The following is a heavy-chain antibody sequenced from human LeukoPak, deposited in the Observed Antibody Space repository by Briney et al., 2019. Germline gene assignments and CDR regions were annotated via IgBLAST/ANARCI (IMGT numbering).Heavy chain of an antibody. V-gene: IGHV1-18*01. J-gene: IGHJ2*01. CDR1: GYTFTSYG. CDR2: ISAYNGNT. Sequence: ASVKVSCKAPGYTFTSYGISWVRQAPGQGLEWMGWISAYNGNTNYAQKLQGRVTMTTDTSTSTAYMELRSLRSDDTAVYYCARDRGGYCSSTSCYVSGYFDLWGRGTLVTVSS. CDR3: ARDRGGYCSSTSCYVSGYFDL. D-gene: IGHD2-2*01.